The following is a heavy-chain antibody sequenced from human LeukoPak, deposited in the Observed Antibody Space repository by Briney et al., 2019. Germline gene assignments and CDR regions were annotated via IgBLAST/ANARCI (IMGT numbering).Heavy chain of an antibody. D-gene: IGHD3-16*01. CDR3: ARDTVPLGATGENGDFFDC. CDR2: IGVNT. CDR1: GFTFSNYA. Sequence: GGSLRLSCAASGFTFSNYAMSWVRQAPGKGLEWVSAIGVNTYYTDSVKGRFTISRDNAKNTLYLQMNRLSAEDTAPYYCARDTVPLGATGENGDFFDCWGQGTLVTVSS. V-gene: IGHV3-23*01. J-gene: IGHJ4*02.